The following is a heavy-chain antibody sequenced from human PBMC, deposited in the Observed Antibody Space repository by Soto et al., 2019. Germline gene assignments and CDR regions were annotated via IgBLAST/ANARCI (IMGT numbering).Heavy chain of an antibody. CDR3: ARDRFEWLRHWAYYYYYGMDV. D-gene: IGHD5-12*01. CDR1: GGSVSRYF. J-gene: IGHJ6*02. Sequence: SETLSLTFTVSGGSVSRYFWSWIRQPPGKGLEWIGYIYYSGSTNYNPSLKSRVTISVDTSKNQFSLKLSSVTAADTAVYYCARDRFEWLRHWAYYYYYGMDVWGQGTTVTVSS. CDR2: IYYSGST. V-gene: IGHV4-59*02.